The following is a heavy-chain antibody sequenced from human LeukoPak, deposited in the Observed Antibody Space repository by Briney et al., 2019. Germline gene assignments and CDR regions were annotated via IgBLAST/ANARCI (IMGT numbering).Heavy chain of an antibody. V-gene: IGHV4-38-2*01. Sequence: SETLSLTCAVSSYSISSGYYWGWIRQPPGKGVEWIGSIYHSGSTYYNPSLKSRVTISVDTSKNQFSLKLSSVTAADTAVYYCARHPLYSSSSVRRWFDPWGQGTLVTVSS. CDR1: SYSISSGYY. CDR2: IYHSGST. J-gene: IGHJ5*02. D-gene: IGHD6-6*01. CDR3: ARHPLYSSSSVRRWFDP.